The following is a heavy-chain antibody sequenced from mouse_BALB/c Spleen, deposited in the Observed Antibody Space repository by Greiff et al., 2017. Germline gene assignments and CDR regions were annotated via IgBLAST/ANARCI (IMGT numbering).Heavy chain of an antibody. V-gene: IGHV3-6*02. CDR3: ARQLGIMDY. Sequence: VQLKESGPGLVKPSQSLSLTCSVTGYSITSGYYWNWIRQFPGNKLEWMGYISYDGSNNYNPSLKNRISITRDTSKNQFFLKLNSVTTEDTATYYCARQLGIMDYWGQGTSVTVSS. CDR2: ISYDGSN. CDR1: GYSITSGYY. J-gene: IGHJ4*01. D-gene: IGHD4-1*02.